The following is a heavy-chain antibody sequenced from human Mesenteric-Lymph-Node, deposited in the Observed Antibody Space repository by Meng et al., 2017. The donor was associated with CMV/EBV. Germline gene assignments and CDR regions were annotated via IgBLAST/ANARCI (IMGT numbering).Heavy chain of an antibody. D-gene: IGHD4-23*01. CDR3: ARGDYGGHDY. V-gene: IGHV3-74*01. J-gene: IGHJ4*02. CDR1: RFTFSPYW. CDR2: VNSDGTST. Sequence: LSCAASRFTFSPYWMHWVRQAPGKGLLWVSRVNSDGTSTRYADSVKGRFTISRDNAKNTLFLQMNSLRVEDTAIYYCARGDYGGHDYWGQGTLVTVSS.